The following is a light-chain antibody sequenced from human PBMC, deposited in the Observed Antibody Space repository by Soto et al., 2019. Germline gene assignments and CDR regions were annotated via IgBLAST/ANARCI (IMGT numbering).Light chain of an antibody. CDR2: VAS. CDR3: QQRSNWPYT. Sequence: IVLTQSPATLSLSPGERVTLPGRASQSVTASLAWYHQKPGQAPRLLIYVASNRATGIPARFSGSGSGTDFTLIISSLEPEDFAVYYCQQRSNWPYTFGQGTKLEIK. V-gene: IGKV3-11*01. CDR1: QSVTAS. J-gene: IGKJ2*01.